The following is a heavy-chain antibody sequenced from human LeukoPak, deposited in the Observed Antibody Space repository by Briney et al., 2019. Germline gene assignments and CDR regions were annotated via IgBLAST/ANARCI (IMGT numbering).Heavy chain of an antibody. D-gene: IGHD6-13*01. CDR2: IYSGGST. V-gene: IGHV3-53*01. Sequence: PGGSLRLSCAASGFTVSSNHMSWVRQGPGKGLEWVSVIYSGGSTYYADSVKGRFTISRDNSKNTLYLQTNSLRAEDTAVYYCASHSSSWYGFDYWGQGTLVTVSS. CDR1: GFTVSSNH. J-gene: IGHJ4*02. CDR3: ASHSSSWYGFDY.